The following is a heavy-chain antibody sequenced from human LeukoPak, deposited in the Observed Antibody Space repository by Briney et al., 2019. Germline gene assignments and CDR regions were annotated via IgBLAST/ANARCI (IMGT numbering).Heavy chain of an antibody. CDR1: GFTFSSYA. Sequence: GGSLRLSCAASGFTFSSYAMSWVRQAPGKGLEWVSAISGSGGSTYYADSVKGRFTISRDNSKNTLYLQTNSLRAEDTAVYYCAKDMVVDIVVVVAAYFDYWGQGTLVTVSS. J-gene: IGHJ4*02. CDR2: ISGSGGST. D-gene: IGHD2-15*01. CDR3: AKDMVVDIVVVVAAYFDY. V-gene: IGHV3-23*01.